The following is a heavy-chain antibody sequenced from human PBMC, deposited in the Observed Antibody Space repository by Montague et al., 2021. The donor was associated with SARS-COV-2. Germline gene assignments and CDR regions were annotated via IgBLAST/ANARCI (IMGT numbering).Heavy chain of an antibody. Sequence: SETLSLTCTVSGYSINSNYYWGWIRQPPGKGLEWIGCSYHSGTTHYHPSLESRVTISLDTSNNHFSLKVTSVTAADTAVYYCARAPYYGPGKPYQFDYWGRGTPVTVSS. D-gene: IGHD3-10*01. CDR1: GYSINSNYY. J-gene: IGHJ4*02. CDR2: SYHSGTT. CDR3: ARAPYYGPGKPYQFDY. V-gene: IGHV4-38-2*02.